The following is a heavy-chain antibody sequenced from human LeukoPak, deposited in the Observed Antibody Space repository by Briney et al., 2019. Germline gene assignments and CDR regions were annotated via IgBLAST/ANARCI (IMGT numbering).Heavy chain of an antibody. D-gene: IGHD3-22*01. CDR2: INHSGST. Sequence: SETLSLTCAVYGGSFSGYYWSWIRQPPGKGLEWIGEINHSGSTNYNPSLKSRVTISVDTPKNQFSLKLSSVTAADTAVYYCARGVRDYDSSGYYYVPFDYWGQGTLVTVSS. CDR1: GGSFSGYY. V-gene: IGHV4-34*01. J-gene: IGHJ4*02. CDR3: ARGVRDYDSSGYYYVPFDY.